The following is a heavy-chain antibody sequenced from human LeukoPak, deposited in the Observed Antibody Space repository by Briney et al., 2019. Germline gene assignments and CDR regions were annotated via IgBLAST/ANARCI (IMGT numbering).Heavy chain of an antibody. Sequence: ASVKVSCKASGGTFSSYAISWVRQAPGQGLEWMGGIVPIFGTANYAQKFPGRVTITTDESTSTAYMELSSLRSEDTAVYYCARVPLRFLEWLYLDYWGQGTLVTVSS. CDR2: IVPIFGTA. D-gene: IGHD3-3*01. V-gene: IGHV1-69*05. J-gene: IGHJ4*02. CDR1: GGTFSSYA. CDR3: ARVPLRFLEWLYLDY.